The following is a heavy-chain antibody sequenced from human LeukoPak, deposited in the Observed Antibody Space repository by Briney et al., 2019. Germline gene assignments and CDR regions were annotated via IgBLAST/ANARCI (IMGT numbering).Heavy chain of an antibody. CDR1: GGTFSSYA. CDR3: ARCFDLWSGYYRWLDP. Sequence: SVKVSCKASGGTFSSYAISWVRQAPGQGLEWMGGIIPIFGAPNYAQKFQGRVTITADESTSTAYMELSSLRSEDTAVYYCARCFDLWSGYYRWLDPWGQGTLVTVSS. CDR2: IIPIFGAP. D-gene: IGHD3-3*01. J-gene: IGHJ5*02. V-gene: IGHV1-69*13.